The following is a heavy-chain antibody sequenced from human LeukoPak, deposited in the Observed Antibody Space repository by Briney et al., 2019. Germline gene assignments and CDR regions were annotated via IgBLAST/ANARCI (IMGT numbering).Heavy chain of an antibody. D-gene: IGHD1-26*01. J-gene: IGHJ6*03. CDR2: ISSSGSTK. CDR3: ARDPYSGAYGNTYYYYMDV. V-gene: IGHV3-48*03. CDR1: GFIFSSFE. Sequence: PGGSLRLSCAASGFIFSSFEMNWVRQAPGRGLEWVSYISSSGSTKYYADSVKGRFTISRDNARNSLYLQMNSLTAEDTAVYYCARDPYSGAYGNTYYYYMDVWGKGTTVTISS.